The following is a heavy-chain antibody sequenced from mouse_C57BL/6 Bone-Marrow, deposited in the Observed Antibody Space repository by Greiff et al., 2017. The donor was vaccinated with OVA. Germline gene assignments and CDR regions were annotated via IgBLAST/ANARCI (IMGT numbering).Heavy chain of an antibody. CDR2: IDPSDSET. CDR1: GYTFTSYW. V-gene: IGHV1-52*01. D-gene: IGHD1-1*01. J-gene: IGHJ1*03. Sequence: QVQLQQSGAELVRPGSSVKLSCKASGYTFTSYWMHWVKQRPIQGLEWIGNIDPSDSETHYNQKFKDKATLTVDKSSSTAYMQLSSLTSEDSAVYYCAREDYGSSPYWYFDVWGTGTTVTVSS. CDR3: AREDYGSSPYWYFDV.